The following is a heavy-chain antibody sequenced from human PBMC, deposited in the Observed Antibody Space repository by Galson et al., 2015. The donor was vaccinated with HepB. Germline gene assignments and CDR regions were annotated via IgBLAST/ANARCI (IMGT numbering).Heavy chain of an antibody. Sequence: SVKVSCKASGYTFTGYYMHWVRQAPGQGLEWMGWINPNSGGTNYAQKFQGRVTMTRDTSISTAYMELSRLRSDDTAVYYCARDLWWCSSQSPGCSGGTDAFDIWGQGTMVTVSS. V-gene: IGHV1-2*02. D-gene: IGHD2-15*01. J-gene: IGHJ3*02. CDR1: GYTFTGYY. CDR3: ARDLWWCSSQSPGCSGGTDAFDI. CDR2: INPNSGGT.